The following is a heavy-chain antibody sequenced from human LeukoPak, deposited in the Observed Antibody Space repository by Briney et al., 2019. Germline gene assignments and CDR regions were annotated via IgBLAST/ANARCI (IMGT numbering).Heavy chain of an antibody. D-gene: IGHD3-22*01. CDR3: ATPLTYYHDSSGYPFDY. J-gene: IGHJ4*02. CDR1: GFTFSSYA. V-gene: IGHV3-23*01. Sequence: PGGSLRLSCAASGFTFSSYAMSWVRQAPGKGLEWVSAISGSGGSTYYADSVKGRFTISRDNSKNTLYLQMNSLRAEDTAVYYCATPLTYYHDSSGYPFDYWGQGTLVTVSS. CDR2: ISGSGGST.